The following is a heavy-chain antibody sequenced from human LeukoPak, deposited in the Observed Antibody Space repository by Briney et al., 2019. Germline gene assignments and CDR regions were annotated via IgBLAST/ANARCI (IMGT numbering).Heavy chain of an antibody. V-gene: IGHV3-7*01. CDR3: ARTRGRFDP. Sequence: GGSLRLSCAASGFTFSRYWMSWVRQAPGKGLEWVANIKQDGSEKYYVDSVKGRFTISRDNAKNSLYLQMNSLRAEDTAVYYCARTRGRFDPWGQGTLVTVSS. D-gene: IGHD3-16*01. CDR2: IKQDGSEK. CDR1: GFTFSRYW. J-gene: IGHJ5*02.